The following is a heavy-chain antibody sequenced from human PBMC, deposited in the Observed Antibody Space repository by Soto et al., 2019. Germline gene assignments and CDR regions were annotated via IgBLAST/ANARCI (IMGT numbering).Heavy chain of an antibody. J-gene: IGHJ6*02. D-gene: IGHD6-13*01. V-gene: IGHV5-51*01. CDR1: GYSFTSYW. Sequence: GESLKISCKGSGYSFTSYWIGWVRQMPGKGLEWMGIIYPGDSDTRYSPSFQGQVTISADKSISTAYLQWSSLKASDTAMYYCARTSSSWYFHVYYYYGMDVWGQGTTVTVS. CDR2: IYPGDSDT. CDR3: ARTSSSWYFHVYYYYGMDV.